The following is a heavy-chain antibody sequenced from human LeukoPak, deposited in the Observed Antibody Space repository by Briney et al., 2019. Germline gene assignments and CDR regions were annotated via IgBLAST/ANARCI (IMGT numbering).Heavy chain of an antibody. CDR1: GFTFSSYA. CDR2: ISGSGGST. CDR3: AKVHRWRGGSGYYYEDY. Sequence: AGSLTLSCAASGFTFSSYAMSWVRQAPGKGLEWVSAISGSGGSTYYADSVKGRFTISRDNSKNPLYLQINSLSAEDTAVYYCAKVHRWRGGSGYYYEDYWGQGTLVTVSS. D-gene: IGHD3-22*01. V-gene: IGHV3-23*01. J-gene: IGHJ4*02.